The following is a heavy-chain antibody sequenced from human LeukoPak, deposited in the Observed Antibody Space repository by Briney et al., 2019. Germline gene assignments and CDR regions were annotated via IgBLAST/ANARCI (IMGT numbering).Heavy chain of an antibody. CDR1: GGSISSSSYY. D-gene: IGHD6-19*01. CDR3: ARLIAVAGTIGT. CDR2: IYYSGST. V-gene: IGHV4-39*01. Sequence: SETLSLTCAVSGGSISSSSYYWCWIRQPPGKGLEWIGSIYYSGSTYYNPSLKSRVTISVDTSKNQFSLKLSSVTAADTAVYYCARLIAVAGTIGTWGQGTLVTVSS. J-gene: IGHJ5*02.